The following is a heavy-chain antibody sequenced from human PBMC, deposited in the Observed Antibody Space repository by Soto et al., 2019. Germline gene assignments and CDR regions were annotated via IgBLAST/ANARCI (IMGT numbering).Heavy chain of an antibody. CDR1: GSPFTSYY. V-gene: IGHV1-46*01. J-gene: IGHJ5*02. CDR2: INPSGGST. D-gene: IGHD2-15*01. Sequence: AASVKVCCKASGSPFTSYYMHWVRQAPRQGLEWMGIINPSGGSTSYAQKFQGRVTMTRVTCTSTVYMGLSSLRSEDTAVYYCARDHAVVASHQQGPGFGPWGQGTLVTVSS. CDR3: ARDHAVVASHQQGPGFGP.